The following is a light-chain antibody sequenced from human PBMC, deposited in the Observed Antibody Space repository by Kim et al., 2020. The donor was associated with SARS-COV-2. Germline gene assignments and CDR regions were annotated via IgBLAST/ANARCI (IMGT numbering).Light chain of an antibody. CDR1: RSNIGTST. Sequence: QSVLTQPPSASGTPGQRVTISCSGSRSNIGTSTISWYQHLPGTAPKLLIYSNNQRPSGVPDRFSGSKSGTSASLTISGLQSEDEADYYCTTWYSSPSAWVFGAGTKVTVL. J-gene: IGLJ3*02. V-gene: IGLV1-44*01. CDR2: SNN. CDR3: TTWYSSPSAWV.